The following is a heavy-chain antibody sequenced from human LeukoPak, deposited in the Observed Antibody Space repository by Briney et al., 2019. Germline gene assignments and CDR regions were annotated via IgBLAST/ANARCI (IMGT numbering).Heavy chain of an antibody. Sequence: GGSLRLSCAASGFTFSSSAMSWVRQAPGKGLEWVSSISGSGSGGSTYYADSVKGRFTISRDSSKNTLYLQMNSLRAEDTAVYYCAKSGYNRFDYWGQGTLVTVSS. J-gene: IGHJ4*02. CDR1: GFTFSSSA. D-gene: IGHD5-24*01. CDR3: AKSGYNRFDY. CDR2: ISGSGSGGST. V-gene: IGHV3-23*01.